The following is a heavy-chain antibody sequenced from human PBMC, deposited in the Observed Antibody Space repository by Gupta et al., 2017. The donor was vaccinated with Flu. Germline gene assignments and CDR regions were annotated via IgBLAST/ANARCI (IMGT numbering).Heavy chain of an antibody. Sequence: EVQLLESGGGLVQPGGSLRLSCAASGFTFSSYAMSWVRQAAGKGLEWVSAISGSVGSTYYADSVKGRFTISREKSKNTLYLQMNSLRAEDTAVYYCAKTENSGPYYDSSGYEFDYWGQGTRVTVSS. J-gene: IGHJ4*02. CDR1: GFTFSSYA. V-gene: IGHV3-23*01. CDR3: AKTENSGPYYDSSGYEFDY. CDR2: ISGSVGST. D-gene: IGHD3-22*01.